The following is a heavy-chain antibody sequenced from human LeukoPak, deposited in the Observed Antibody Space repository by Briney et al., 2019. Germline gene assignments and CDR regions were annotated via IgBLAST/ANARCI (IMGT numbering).Heavy chain of an antibody. J-gene: IGHJ4*02. Sequence: ASVKVSCKASGYTFTSYGISWVRQAPGQGLEWMGWISAYNGNTNYAQKLQGRVTMTTVTSTSTAYMELRSLRSDDTAVYYCARDRLGRIRGYSGYDSGYWGQGTLVTVSS. CDR1: GYTFTSYG. CDR3: ARDRLGRIRGYSGYDSGY. V-gene: IGHV1-18*04. CDR2: ISAYNGNT. D-gene: IGHD5-12*01.